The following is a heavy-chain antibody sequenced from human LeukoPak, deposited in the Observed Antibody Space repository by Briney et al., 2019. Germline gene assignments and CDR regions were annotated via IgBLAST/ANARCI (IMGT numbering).Heavy chain of an antibody. CDR2: MNPNSGNT. V-gene: IGHV1-8*01. CDR1: GYTFTTYD. D-gene: IGHD3-3*01. Sequence: ASVKASCKASGYTFTTYDINWVRQATGQGLEWMGRMNPNSGNTGYAQKFQGRVTMTRNTSISTAYMELSSLRSEDTAVYYCARGKSGRFNWFDPWGQGTLVTVSS. CDR3: ARGKSGRFNWFDP. J-gene: IGHJ5*02.